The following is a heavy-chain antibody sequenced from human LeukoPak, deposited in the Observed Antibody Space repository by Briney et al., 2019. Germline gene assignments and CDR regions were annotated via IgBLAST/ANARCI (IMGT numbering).Heavy chain of an antibody. V-gene: IGHV4-59*01. CDR3: ARGGQGNPGLDY. J-gene: IGHJ4*02. CDR1: GGSISSYY. Sequence: SETLSHTCTVSGGSISSYYWSWIRQPPGKGLEWIGYIYYSGSTNYNPSLKSRVTISVDTSKNQFSLKLSSVTAADTAVYYCARGGQGNPGLDYWGQGTLVTVSS. CDR2: IYYSGST. D-gene: IGHD4-23*01.